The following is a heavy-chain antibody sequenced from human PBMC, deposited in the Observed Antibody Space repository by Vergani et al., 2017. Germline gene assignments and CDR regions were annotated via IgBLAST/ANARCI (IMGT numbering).Heavy chain of an antibody. CDR3: ARDEELXYFDWLRGYYGMDV. Sequence: QVQLVQSGAEVKKPGASVKVSCKASGYTFTSYGISWVRQAPGQGLELMGWISAYNGNTNYAQKLQGRVTMTTDTSTSTAYMELRSLRSDDTAVYYCARDEELXYFDWLRGYYGMDVWGQGTTVTVSS. J-gene: IGHJ6*02. V-gene: IGHV1-18*01. CDR2: ISAYNGNT. CDR1: GYTFTSYG. D-gene: IGHD3-9*01.